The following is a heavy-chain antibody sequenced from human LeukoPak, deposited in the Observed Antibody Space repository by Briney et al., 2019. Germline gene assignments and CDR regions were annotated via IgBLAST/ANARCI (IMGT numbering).Heavy chain of an antibody. D-gene: IGHD1-26*01. Sequence: GGSLRLSCAASGFTFTDYWMTWVRQVPGKGLEWVANIQRGGSESYYVDSVKGRFTISRENAKNSLYLQMDSLRVEDTAVYYCARVGTWELQRVFDYWGQGTPVTVSS. CDR1: GFTFTDYW. CDR2: IQRGGSES. J-gene: IGHJ4*02. V-gene: IGHV3-7*01. CDR3: ARVGTWELQRVFDY.